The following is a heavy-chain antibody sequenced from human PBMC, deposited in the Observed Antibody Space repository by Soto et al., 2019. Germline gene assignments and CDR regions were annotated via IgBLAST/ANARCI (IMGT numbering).Heavy chain of an antibody. Sequence: XESLLLSCAASGFTFSNAWMSWVRQAPGKGLEWVGRIKSKTDGGTTDYAAPVKGRFTISRDDSKNTLYLQMNSLKTEDTAVYYCTTGYTYGDYGLDYYGMDVWGQGTTVTVSS. V-gene: IGHV3-15*01. J-gene: IGHJ6*02. CDR1: GFTFSNAW. D-gene: IGHD4-17*01. CDR3: TTGYTYGDYGLDYYGMDV. CDR2: IKSKTDGGTT.